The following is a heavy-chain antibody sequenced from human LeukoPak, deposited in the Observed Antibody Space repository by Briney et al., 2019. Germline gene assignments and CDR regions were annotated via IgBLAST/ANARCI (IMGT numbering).Heavy chain of an antibody. CDR3: ARGGRVVLYYFDY. J-gene: IGHJ4*02. D-gene: IGHD2-15*01. CDR1: GFTFSSYA. V-gene: IGHV3-30-3*01. Sequence: GRSLRLSCAASGFTFSSYAMHWVRQAPGKGLEWVAVISYDGSNKYYADSVKGRFTISRDNSKNTLYLQMNSLRAEDTAVYYCARGGRVVLYYFDYWGQGTLATVSS. CDR2: ISYDGSNK.